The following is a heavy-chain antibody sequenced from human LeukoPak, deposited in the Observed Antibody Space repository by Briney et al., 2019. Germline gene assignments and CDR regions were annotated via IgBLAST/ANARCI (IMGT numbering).Heavy chain of an antibody. D-gene: IGHD3-16*02. CDR1: GGTFSSYA. J-gene: IGHJ4*02. CDR2: IIPIFGTA. Sequence: ASVKVSCNASGGTFSSYAISWVRQAPGQGLEWMGGIIPIFGTANYAQKFQGRVTITADESTSTAYMELSSLRSEDTAVYYCARVVYEYVWGSYRYPHYFDLWGRGTLVTVSS. CDR3: ARVVYEYVWGSYRYPHYFDL. V-gene: IGHV1-69*13.